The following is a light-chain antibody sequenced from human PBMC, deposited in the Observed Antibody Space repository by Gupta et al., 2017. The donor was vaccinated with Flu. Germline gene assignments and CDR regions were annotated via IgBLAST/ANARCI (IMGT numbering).Light chain of an antibody. CDR2: EVS. Sequence: TNSDVGRFNLGSWYQQSPGKAPKVMIYEVSKRPSVVSSRFSGSKSDNTASLTISWLQAEDEADYYCCSYSGGNSVVFGGGTKFTVL. CDR1: NSDVGRFNL. CDR3: CSYSGGNSVV. V-gene: IGLV2-23*02. J-gene: IGLJ2*01.